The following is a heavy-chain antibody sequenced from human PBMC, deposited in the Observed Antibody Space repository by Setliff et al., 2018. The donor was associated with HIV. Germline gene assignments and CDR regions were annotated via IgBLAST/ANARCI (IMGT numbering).Heavy chain of an antibody. D-gene: IGHD3-10*01. CDR3: ARVFSGWFGEFVNWFDP. CDR1: GGSITSGNYF. V-gene: IGHV4-61*10. CDR2: IYYSGGT. Sequence: PSETLSLTCTVSGGSITSGNYFWSWIRQPAGKGLEWIGYIYYSGGTTYNPSLKSRVTISLDTSKSQFSLNVSSVTAADAAVYYCARVFSGWFGEFVNWFDPWGQGTLVTVSS. J-gene: IGHJ5*02.